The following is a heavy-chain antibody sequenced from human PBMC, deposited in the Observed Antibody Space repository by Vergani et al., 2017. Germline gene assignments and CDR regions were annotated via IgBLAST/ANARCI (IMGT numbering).Heavy chain of an antibody. CDR1: GYTFTSFS. V-gene: IGHV1-3*01. CDR2: INAGNGTT. Sequence: QVQLVQSGAEVKKPGASVKVSCKASGYTFTSFSMHWVRQAPGQRLEWMGWINAGNGTTKYSQNFQGRVTITRDTYANTAYMELSSLRSEDTAIYYCTLLVFWGQGTLVTVSS. CDR3: TLLVF. J-gene: IGHJ4*02.